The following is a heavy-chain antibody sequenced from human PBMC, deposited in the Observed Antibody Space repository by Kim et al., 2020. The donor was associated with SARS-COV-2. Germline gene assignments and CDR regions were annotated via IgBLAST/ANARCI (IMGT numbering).Heavy chain of an antibody. Sequence: YADSVKGRFTISRDNSKNTLYLQMNSRRAEDTAVYYCAKSEMAIIEKFRYWGQGTLVTVSS. D-gene: IGHD2-21*01. CDR3: AKSEMAIIEKFRY. J-gene: IGHJ4*02. V-gene: IGHV3-23*01.